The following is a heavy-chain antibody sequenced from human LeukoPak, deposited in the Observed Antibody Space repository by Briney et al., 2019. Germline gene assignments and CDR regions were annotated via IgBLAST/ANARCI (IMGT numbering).Heavy chain of an antibody. J-gene: IGHJ4*02. CDR3: ARGSACGLYPIYF. Sequence: PAETLCLTCAVSGGSFSVYYWSWVRQPPGKGREGMAEINQLGRTNYNPSVKSRGNISIEKSKNQSFHKLSRVAAGDTAVYYCARGSACGLYPIYFWGQGTLLPLSS. V-gene: IGHV4-34*01. CDR1: GGSFSVYY. CDR2: INQLGRT. D-gene: IGHD2-21*01.